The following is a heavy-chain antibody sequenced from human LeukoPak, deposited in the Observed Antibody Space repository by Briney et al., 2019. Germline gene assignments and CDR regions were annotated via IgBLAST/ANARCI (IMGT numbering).Heavy chain of an antibody. V-gene: IGHV3-21*01. CDR1: GFTFSSYS. D-gene: IGHD6-13*01. Sequence: GGSLRLSCAASGFTFSSYSMNWVRQAPGKGLEWVSSISSSSSYIYYADSVKGRFTISRDNAKNSLYLQMNSLRAEDTAVYYCARHDTGYSSSWFDPWGQGTLVTVSS. CDR2: ISSSSSYI. CDR3: ARHDTGYSSSWFDP. J-gene: IGHJ5*02.